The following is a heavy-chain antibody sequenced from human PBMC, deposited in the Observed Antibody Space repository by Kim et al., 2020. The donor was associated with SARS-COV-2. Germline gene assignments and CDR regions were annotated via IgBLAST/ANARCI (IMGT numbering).Heavy chain of an antibody. CDR1: GFTFSDYY. V-gene: IGHV3-11*01. CDR2: ISSSGSTI. D-gene: IGHD3-10*01. Sequence: GGSLRLSCAASGFTFSDYYMSWIRQAPGKGLEWVSYISSSGSTIYYEDSVKGRFTISRDNAKNSLYLQMNSLRAEDTAVYYCARDRRWQWVGELLSHRDYYYYGMDVWGQGTTVTVSS. J-gene: IGHJ6*02. CDR3: ARDRRWQWVGELLSHRDYYYYGMDV.